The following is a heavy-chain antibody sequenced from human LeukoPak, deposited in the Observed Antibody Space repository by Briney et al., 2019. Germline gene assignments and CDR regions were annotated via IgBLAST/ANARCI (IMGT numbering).Heavy chain of an antibody. V-gene: IGHV4-34*01. Sequence: KPSETLSLTCAVYSGSFSDYYWSWIRQPPGKGLEWIGEINHSGSTNYNPSLKSRVTISVDTSKNQFSLKLSSVTAADTAVYYCARGQWLDNYWGQGTLVTVSS. CDR1: SGSFSDYY. J-gene: IGHJ4*02. CDR3: ARGQWLDNY. CDR2: INHSGST. D-gene: IGHD6-19*01.